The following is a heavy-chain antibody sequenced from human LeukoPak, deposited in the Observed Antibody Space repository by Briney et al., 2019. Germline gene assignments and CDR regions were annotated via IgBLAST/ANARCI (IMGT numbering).Heavy chain of an antibody. CDR2: ISGSSRTI. CDR3: ARNEWADY. V-gene: IGHV3-48*02. J-gene: IGHJ4*02. D-gene: IGHD1-26*01. CDR1: GFSFSNFA. Sequence: GGSLRLSCAASGFSFSNFAMTWVRQAPGKGPEWVSYISGSSRTIYYADSVKGRFTISRDNAKNSLYLQMNSLRDEDTAVYYCARNEWADYWGQGTLVTVSS.